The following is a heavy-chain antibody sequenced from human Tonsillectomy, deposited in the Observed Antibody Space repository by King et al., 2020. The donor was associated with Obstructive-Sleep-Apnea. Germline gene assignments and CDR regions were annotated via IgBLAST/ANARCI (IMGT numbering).Heavy chain of an antibody. Sequence: VQLVESGGVLVQPGGSLRLSCAASGVTFSSYAMSWVRHAPGTGLEWGSSMSSSGGNTYYADSVKGRFTISRDNSKNTLYLQMNSLRAEDTAIYYCAKGPEGSMIVVVMYYWGQGTLVTVSS. CDR1: GVTFSSYA. J-gene: IGHJ4*02. D-gene: IGHD3-22*01. CDR2: MSSSGGNT. CDR3: AKGPEGSMIVVVMYY. V-gene: IGHV3-23*04.